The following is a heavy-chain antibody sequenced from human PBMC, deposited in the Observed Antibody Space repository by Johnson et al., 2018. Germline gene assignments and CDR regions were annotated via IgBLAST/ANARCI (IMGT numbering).Heavy chain of an antibody. Sequence: QVQLVESGGGVVQPGRSLRLSCAASGFTFSSYGMHWVRQAPGKGLEWVAVIWYDGSNKYYADSVKGRFTISRDNSKNTLYLQMNSLRAEDTAVYYCAGGGRLGYYYGMDVWGQGTTVTVSS. D-gene: IGHD6-25*01. CDR3: AGGGRLGYYYGMDV. CDR2: IWYDGSNK. J-gene: IGHJ6*02. CDR1: GFTFSSYG. V-gene: IGHV3-33*01.